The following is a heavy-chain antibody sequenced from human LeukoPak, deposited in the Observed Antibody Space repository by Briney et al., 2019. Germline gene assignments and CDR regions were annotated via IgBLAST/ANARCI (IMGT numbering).Heavy chain of an antibody. J-gene: IGHJ4*02. V-gene: IGHV4-59*08. CDR1: GVSIGSYY. CDR2: IYYSGST. CDR3: ARHGLDSSSWYSYDY. D-gene: IGHD6-13*01. Sequence: SETLSLTCTVSGVSIGSYYWSWIRQPPGKGLEWIGYIYYSGSTNYNPSLKSRVTISVNTSKNQFSLKLSSVTAADTAVYYCARHGLDSSSWYSYDYWGQGTLVTVSS.